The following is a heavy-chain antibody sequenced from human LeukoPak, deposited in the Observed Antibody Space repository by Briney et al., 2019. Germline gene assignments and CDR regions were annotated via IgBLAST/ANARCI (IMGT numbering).Heavy chain of an antibody. J-gene: IGHJ4*02. Sequence: SETLSLTCTVSGGSISSGGYYWNWIRQHPGKGLEWIGYIYYSGSTYYNPSLKSRVTISVDTSKNQFSLKLSSVTAADTAVYYCARGPDSALDYWDQGTLVTVSS. D-gene: IGHD3-22*01. V-gene: IGHV4-31*03. CDR1: GGSISSGGYY. CDR2: IYYSGST. CDR3: ARGPDSALDY.